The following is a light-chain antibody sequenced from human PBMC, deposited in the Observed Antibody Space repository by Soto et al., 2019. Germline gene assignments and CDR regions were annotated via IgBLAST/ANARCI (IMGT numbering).Light chain of an antibody. J-gene: IGLJ2*01. CDR3: QVWDSSSDHRVV. CDR2: ADG. Sequence: SYELTQAPSVSVAPGQTARITCGGNNIAIKSVHWYQQKPGQAPVLVVYADGDRPSGIPERFSGFNSGNTATLTITRVEAGDEADYHCQVWDSSSDHRVVFGGGTKLTVL. V-gene: IGLV3-21*02. CDR1: NIAIKS.